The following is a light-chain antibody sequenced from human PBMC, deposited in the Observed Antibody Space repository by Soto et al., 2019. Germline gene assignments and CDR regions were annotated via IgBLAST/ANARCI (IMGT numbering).Light chain of an antibody. CDR1: QSVRSSY. CDR2: GAS. CDR3: QQYNLWPWT. V-gene: IGKV3-20*01. J-gene: IGKJ1*01. Sequence: EIVLTQSPGSLSLSPGERATLSCRASQSVRSSYLAWYQHKPGQAPSLLIYGASSRATGVPDRFSGSGSETDFTLTISRLEPEDFADYYCQQYNLWPWTFGQGTKVEIK.